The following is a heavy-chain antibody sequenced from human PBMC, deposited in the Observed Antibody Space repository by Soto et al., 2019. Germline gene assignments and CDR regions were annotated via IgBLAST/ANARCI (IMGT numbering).Heavy chain of an antibody. D-gene: IGHD3-22*01. CDR2: IIPIFDIT. Sequence: QVQLVQSGTEVKKPGSSVTVSCKASGGPYSKYSISWVRQAPGQGLEWMGRIIPIFDITNYAQKFQGRVTITADKSTSTVYMDLSSLRSEHTAVYYCARSLLGDYYDSDGLDNWGQGTLVTVSS. CDR1: GGPYSKYS. J-gene: IGHJ4*02. CDR3: ARSLLGDYYDSDGLDN. V-gene: IGHV1-69*02.